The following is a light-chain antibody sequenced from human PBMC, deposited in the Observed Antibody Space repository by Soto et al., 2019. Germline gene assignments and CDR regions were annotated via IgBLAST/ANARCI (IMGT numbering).Light chain of an antibody. CDR1: QTVSSN. V-gene: IGKV3-15*01. Sequence: EILMTQSPATLSVSPGERATLSCRASQTVSSNLAWYQQKPGQAPRLLIYGAATRATGIPARFSGSGSGTEFTLTISSLQSEDFAVYFCQQHNSWPPVFGQGTKVEIK. CDR2: GAA. J-gene: IGKJ1*01. CDR3: QQHNSWPPV.